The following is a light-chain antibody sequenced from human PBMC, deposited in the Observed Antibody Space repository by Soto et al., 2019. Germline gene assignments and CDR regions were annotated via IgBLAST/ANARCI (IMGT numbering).Light chain of an antibody. V-gene: IGKV3-11*01. CDR3: QQRHMWPIT. CDR1: QSFRGL. Sequence: EVVLTQSPVTLSLSPGERATLSCRASQSFRGLLAWYQQKPGQAPRLLIYDAYNMATGIPPRFSGSGSGTDFTLTISSLEPEDSALYYCQQRHMWPITFGQGTRLEIK. J-gene: IGKJ5*01. CDR2: DAY.